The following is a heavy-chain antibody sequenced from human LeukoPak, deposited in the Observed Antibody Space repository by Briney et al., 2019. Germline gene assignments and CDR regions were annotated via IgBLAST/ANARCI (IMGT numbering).Heavy chain of an antibody. D-gene: IGHD3-10*01. CDR3: ARRGGELF. CDR2: IFYSGST. Sequence: SSETLSLTCTVSSGSISTSNYYWGWVRQPPGKALEWIGNIFYSGSTYYSPSLKSRVTISVDTSKNQFSLKLSSVTAADTAVYYCARRGGELFWGQGTLVTVSS. J-gene: IGHJ4*02. V-gene: IGHV4-39*07. CDR1: SGSISTSNYY.